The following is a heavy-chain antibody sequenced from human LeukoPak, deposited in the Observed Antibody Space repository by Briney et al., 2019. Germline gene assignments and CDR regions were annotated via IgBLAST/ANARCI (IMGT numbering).Heavy chain of an antibody. CDR1: GFTFNSYN. Sequence: GGSLRLSCVASGFTFNSYNMNWVRQAPGKGLEWVSYISSDSTTIFYADSVKGRFTISRDNVKNSLFLQLNSLRDEDAAVYYCARDEDAFGGQGTLVTVSS. CDR2: ISSDSTTI. J-gene: IGHJ4*02. V-gene: IGHV3-48*02. CDR3: ARDEDAF.